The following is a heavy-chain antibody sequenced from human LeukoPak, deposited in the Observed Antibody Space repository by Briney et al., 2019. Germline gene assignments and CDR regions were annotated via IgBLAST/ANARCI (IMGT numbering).Heavy chain of an antibody. V-gene: IGHV3-21*01. CDR1: GFTFSSYS. CDR2: ITSSSRYI. CDR3: ARSKSVVRDAFVY. D-gene: IGHD4-23*01. Sequence: PGGSLRLSCSASGFTFSSYSMNWVRQAPGKGLEWVSSITSSSRYIYYADSVKGRFTISRDNAENSLYLQMDSLTAEDTAVYYCARSKSVVRDAFVYWGQGTLVTVSS. J-gene: IGHJ4*02.